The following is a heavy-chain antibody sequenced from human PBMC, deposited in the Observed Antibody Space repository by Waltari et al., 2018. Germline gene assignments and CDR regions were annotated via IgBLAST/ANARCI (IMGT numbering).Heavy chain of an antibody. CDR3: LRDSSGSHFDY. V-gene: IGHV1-2*06. J-gene: IGHJ4*02. Sequence: LVQSGAEVKKPGASVKVSCKASGYTFTGYAILWVRKAPGQGLEWMGRINPKNVDTHDAQQFQGRVAMTTDTSTNTAFMELHSLRSDDTAVYYCLRDSSGSHFDYWGQGTLVTVSS. CDR2: INPKNVDT. D-gene: IGHD3-22*01. CDR1: GYTFTGYA.